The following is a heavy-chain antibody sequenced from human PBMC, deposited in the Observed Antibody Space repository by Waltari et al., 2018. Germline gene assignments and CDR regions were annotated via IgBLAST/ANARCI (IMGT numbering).Heavy chain of an antibody. Sequence: EVQLLESGGGLVQPGGSLRLSCAASGFTFSSYAMSWVRQAPGQGLEWVSAISGSGGSTYYADSVKGRFTISRDNSKNTLYLQMNSLRAEDTAVYYCAKDLTGYSSGWYGNWFDPWGQGTLVTVSS. V-gene: IGHV3-23*01. D-gene: IGHD6-19*01. CDR1: GFTFSSYA. J-gene: IGHJ5*02. CDR2: ISGSGGST. CDR3: AKDLTGYSSGWYGNWFDP.